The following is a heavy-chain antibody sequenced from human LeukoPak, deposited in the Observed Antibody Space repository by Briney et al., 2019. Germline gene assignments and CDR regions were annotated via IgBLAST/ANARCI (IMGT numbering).Heavy chain of an antibody. CDR1: GGSISSSSYY. V-gene: IGHV4-39*07. D-gene: IGHD2-15*01. CDR3: ARGDSDAFDI. J-gene: IGHJ3*02. Sequence: SETLSLTCTVSGGSISSSSYYWGWIRQPPGKGLEWIGSIYYSGSTYYNPSLMSRVTISVDTSKNQFSLKLSSVTAADTAVYYCARGDSDAFDIWGQGTMVTVSS. CDR2: IYYSGST.